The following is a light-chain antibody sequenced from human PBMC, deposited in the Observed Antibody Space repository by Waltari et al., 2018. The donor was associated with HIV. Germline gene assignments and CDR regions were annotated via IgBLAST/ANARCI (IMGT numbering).Light chain of an antibody. CDR1: RSNIGSTT. CDR3: SSWDDRLNGQGV. J-gene: IGLJ3*02. Sequence: QSVLTQPPSASGTPGQRVTISCSGTRSNIGSTTVNWYQLLPGTAPKLLIYNDNERPSWVPGRFSGSRSGSSASLAISGLQPEDEADYYCSSWDDRLNGQGVFGGGTKLTVL. V-gene: IGLV1-44*01. CDR2: NDN.